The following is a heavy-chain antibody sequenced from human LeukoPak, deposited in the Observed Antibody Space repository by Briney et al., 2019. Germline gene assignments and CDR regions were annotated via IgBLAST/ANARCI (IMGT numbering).Heavy chain of an antibody. CDR2: INAGNGNT. D-gene: IGHD3-16*01. V-gene: IGHV1-3*01. CDR3: ARGRLQGNWFDP. Sequence: ASVKVSCKASGYTFTSYAMHWVRQAPGQRLEWMGWINAGNGNTKYSQKFQGRVTITRDTSASTAYMELSSLRSEDTAVYYCARGRLQGNWFDPWGQGTLVTVSS. CDR1: GYTFTSYA. J-gene: IGHJ5*02.